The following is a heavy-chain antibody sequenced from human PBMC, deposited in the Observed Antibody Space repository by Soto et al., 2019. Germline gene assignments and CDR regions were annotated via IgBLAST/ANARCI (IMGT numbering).Heavy chain of an antibody. CDR1: GYTFSSYD. Sequence: QVQLVQSGAEVKKPGASVKVSCKASGYTFSSYDINWVRQATGQGLEGMGWLNPNSGDTGYAQKFQGRVTLTRTTSINTAYIELSSLTSDDTAVYYCATSGGGWYLYWGQGTLVTVSS. V-gene: IGHV1-8*01. CDR3: ATSGGGWYLY. D-gene: IGHD6-19*01. J-gene: IGHJ4*02. CDR2: LNPNSGDT.